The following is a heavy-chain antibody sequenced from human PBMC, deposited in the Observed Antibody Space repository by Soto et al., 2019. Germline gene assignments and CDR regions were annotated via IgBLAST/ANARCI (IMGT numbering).Heavy chain of an antibody. CDR2: INGDGRNT. D-gene: IGHD3-22*01. CDR3: AKPYWPLGMIVVVSPDYYYGMDV. CDR1: GFIFSSYW. Sequence: LRLSCAASGFIFSSYWMHWVRQAPGKGPVWVGRINGDGRNTRYTDSVKGRFTISRDNSKNTLYPQMNSLRAEDTAVYYCAKPYWPLGMIVVVSPDYYYGMDVWGEGTTVTVYS. J-gene: IGHJ6*04. V-gene: IGHV3-74*01.